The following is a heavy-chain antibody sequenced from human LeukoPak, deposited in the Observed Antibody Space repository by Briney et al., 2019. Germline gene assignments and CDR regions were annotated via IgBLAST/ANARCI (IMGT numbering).Heavy chain of an antibody. V-gene: IGHV4-38-2*02. CDR1: GYSISSGYY. CDR2: IYHSGST. CDR3: ARGRYCSSTSCLEVLDDY. Sequence: PSETLSLTCTVSGYSISSGYYWGWIRQPPGKGLEWIGSIYHSGSTYYNPSLKSRVTISVDTSKNQFSLKLSSVTAADAAVYYCARGRYCSSTSCLEVLDDYWGQGTLVTVSS. D-gene: IGHD2-2*01. J-gene: IGHJ4*02.